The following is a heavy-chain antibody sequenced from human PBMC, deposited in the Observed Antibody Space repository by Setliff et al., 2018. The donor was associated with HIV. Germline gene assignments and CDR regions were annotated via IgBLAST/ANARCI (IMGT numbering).Heavy chain of an antibody. CDR1: GGTFSSFG. V-gene: IGHV1-69*13. CDR3: ARSDSGWPHYQYHHMDV. D-gene: IGHD6-19*01. CDR2: IIPVFGKV. J-gene: IGHJ6*03. Sequence: GASVKVSCKASGGTFSSFGINWIRQAPGQGLEWMGGIIPVFGKVEYAQRFQGRVKITADESTSTAYMEMSSLRSEDMAIYYCARSDSGWPHYQYHHMDVWGKGTMVTVSS.